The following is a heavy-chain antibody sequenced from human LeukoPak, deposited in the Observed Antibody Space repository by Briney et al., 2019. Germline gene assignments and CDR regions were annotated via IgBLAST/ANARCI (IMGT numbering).Heavy chain of an antibody. CDR1: GGSISSRSYY. CDR2: IYYSGST. J-gene: IGHJ5*02. V-gene: IGHV4-39*01. Sequence: SETLSLTCTVSGGSISSRSYYWGWIRQPPGKGLEWIGSIYYSGSTYYHPSIKSRVTISVDTSKNQFSLKLNSVTAADTAVYYCARQPESVSNWFDPWGQGTLVTVSS. D-gene: IGHD6-19*01. CDR3: ARQPESVSNWFDP.